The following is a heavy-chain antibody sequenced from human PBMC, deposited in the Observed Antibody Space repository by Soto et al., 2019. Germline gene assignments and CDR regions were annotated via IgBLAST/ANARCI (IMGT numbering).Heavy chain of an antibody. CDR2: IIPIFGTA. CDR3: ARAGLDRYRYCSGGSCYLEFDY. D-gene: IGHD2-15*01. Sequence: QVQLVQSGAEVKKPGSSVKVSCKASGGTFSSYAISWVRQAPGQGLEWMGGIIPIFGTANYAQKFQGRVTITADEYTSSAYMELSSLRYEDTDVYYCARAGLDRYRYCSGGSCYLEFDYWGQGTLVTVSS. CDR1: GGTFSSYA. V-gene: IGHV1-69*01. J-gene: IGHJ4*02.